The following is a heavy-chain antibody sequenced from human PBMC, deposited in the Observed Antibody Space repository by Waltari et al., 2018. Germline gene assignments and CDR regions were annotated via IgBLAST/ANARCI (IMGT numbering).Heavy chain of an antibody. Sequence: VQVVQCGAEVKKTWASVKVFCMASGYIFTSEGISWVRQAPGQGLEWMGWISAYNGNTNYAQKLQGRVTMTTDTSTSTAYMELRSLRSDDTAVYYCASTTCSGGSCYPDYWGQGTLVTVSS. CDR3: ASTTCSGGSCYPDY. J-gene: IGHJ4*02. CDR1: GYIFTSEG. D-gene: IGHD2-15*01. CDR2: ISAYNGNT. V-gene: IGHV1-18*01.